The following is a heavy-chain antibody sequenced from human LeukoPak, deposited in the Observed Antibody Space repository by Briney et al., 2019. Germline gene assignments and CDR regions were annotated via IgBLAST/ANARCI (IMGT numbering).Heavy chain of an antibody. CDR1: GYLFIAYY. V-gene: IGHV1-46*01. D-gene: IGHD2-15*01. J-gene: IGHJ5*02. CDR3: ARPDIRPGWFDP. Sequence: ASVKVSCKASGYLFIAYYMHWVRQAPGQGLEWMGIINPRGGSTTYAQKFQGRVTMTRDTSTSTVYMELSSLRSEDTAVYYCARPDIRPGWFDPWGQGTLVTVSS. CDR2: INPRGGST.